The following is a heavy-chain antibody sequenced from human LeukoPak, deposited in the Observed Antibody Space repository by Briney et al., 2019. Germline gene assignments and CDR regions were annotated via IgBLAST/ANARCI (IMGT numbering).Heavy chain of an antibody. Sequence: SETLSLTCTVSGDSISSYYWSWIRQPPGKGLERIGYMYYSGSTNYNPSLKSRVTISVDKSKNQFSLKLSSVTAADTAVYYCARDKRLLVRWGFDPWGQGTLVTVSS. V-gene: IGHV4-59*12. CDR3: ARDKRLLVRWGFDP. CDR1: GDSISSYY. J-gene: IGHJ5*02. CDR2: MYYSGST. D-gene: IGHD3-10*01.